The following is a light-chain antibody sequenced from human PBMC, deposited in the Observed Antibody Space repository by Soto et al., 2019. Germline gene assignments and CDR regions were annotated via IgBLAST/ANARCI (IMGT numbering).Light chain of an antibody. CDR1: QSVSRN. Sequence: EIVMTQSPATLSVSPGERATLSCRASQSVSRNLAWYQQKPGQAPRLLIYGASIRYTGIPTRFSGSGCGTEFTLTISSLQSEDFGVYYYHQYKHRPPFTFGLGTKLEIK. V-gene: IGKV3D-15*01. J-gene: IGKJ5*01. CDR2: GAS. CDR3: HQYKHRPPFT.